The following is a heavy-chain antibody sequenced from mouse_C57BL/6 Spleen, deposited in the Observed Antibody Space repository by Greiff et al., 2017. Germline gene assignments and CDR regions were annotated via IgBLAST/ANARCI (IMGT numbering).Heavy chain of an antibody. D-gene: IGHD1-1*01. CDR2: IDPEDGET. CDR1: GFNIKDYY. Sequence: VQLQQPGAELVMPGASVKLSCTASGFNIKDYYMHWVKQRTEQGLEWIGRIDPEDGETKYATKFQGKATITADTSSNTAYLQLSSLTSEDTAVYYCARGWDYGRSYDYYAMDYWGQGTSVTVSS. V-gene: IGHV14-2*01. J-gene: IGHJ4*01. CDR3: ARGWDYGRSYDYYAMDY.